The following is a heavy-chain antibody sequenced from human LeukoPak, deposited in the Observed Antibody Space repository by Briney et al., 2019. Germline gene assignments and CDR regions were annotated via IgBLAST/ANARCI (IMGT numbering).Heavy chain of an antibody. CDR3: ARAGSSSWYDQIDY. CDR1: GDSVSSNSAA. J-gene: IGHJ4*02. D-gene: IGHD6-13*01. V-gene: IGHV6-1*01. Sequence: QTLSLTCAISGDSVSSNSAAWNWLRQSPSRGLECLGRTYYRSKWYNDYAVSVKSRITINPDTSKNQFSLQLNSVTPEDTAVYYCARAGSSSWYDQIDYWGQGTLVTVSS. CDR2: TYYRSKWYN.